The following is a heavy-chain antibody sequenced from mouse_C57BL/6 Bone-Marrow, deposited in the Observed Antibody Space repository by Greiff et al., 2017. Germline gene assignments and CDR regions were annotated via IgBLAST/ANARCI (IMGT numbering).Heavy chain of an antibody. V-gene: IGHV1-55*01. D-gene: IGHD3-2*02. CDR1: GYTFTSYW. J-gene: IGHJ4*01. CDR2: IYPGSGST. Sequence: VKLQQPGAELVKPGASVKMSCKASGYTFTSYWITWVKQRPGQGLEWIGDIYPGSGSTNYNEKFKSKATLTVDTSSSTAYMQLSSLTAEDSAVYYCARRAQATGYAMDYWGQGTSVTVSS. CDR3: ARRAQATGYAMDY.